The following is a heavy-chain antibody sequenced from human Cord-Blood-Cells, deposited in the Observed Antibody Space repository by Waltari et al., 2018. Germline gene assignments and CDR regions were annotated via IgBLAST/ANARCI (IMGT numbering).Heavy chain of an antibody. Sequence: QVQLVESGGGVVQPGRSLRLSCAASGFTFSSYGMPWVRQAPGKGLEWVAVISYDGSNKYYADSVKGRFTISRDNSKNTLYLQMNSLRAEDTAVYYCAKDQGVGDFDYWGQGTLVTVSS. V-gene: IGHV3-30*18. D-gene: IGHD1-26*01. CDR2: ISYDGSNK. CDR1: GFTFSSYG. CDR3: AKDQGVGDFDY. J-gene: IGHJ4*02.